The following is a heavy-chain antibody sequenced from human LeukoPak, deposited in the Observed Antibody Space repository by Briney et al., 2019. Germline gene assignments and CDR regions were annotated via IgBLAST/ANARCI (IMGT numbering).Heavy chain of an antibody. V-gene: IGHV3-53*01. J-gene: IGHJ3*02. CDR3: ARLTQTYYYGSGSYPDAFDI. CDR2: IYSGGST. D-gene: IGHD3-10*01. Sequence: GGSLRLSCAASGFTVSSNYMSWVRQAPGKGLEWVSVIYSGGSTYYADSVKGRFTISRDNSKNTLYLQMNSLRAEDTAVYYCARLTQTYYYGSGSYPDAFDIWGQGTMVTVSS. CDR1: GFTVSSNY.